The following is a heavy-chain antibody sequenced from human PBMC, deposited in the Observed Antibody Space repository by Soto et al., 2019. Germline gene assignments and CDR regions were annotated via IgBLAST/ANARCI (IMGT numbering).Heavy chain of an antibody. CDR1: GYSFTSYW. CDR2: IYPGDSDT. J-gene: IGHJ4*02. Sequence: LGESLKISCKGSGYSFTSYWLSWVRQIPGKGLEGMGIIYPGDSDTRYSPSFQGQVTISADKSISTAYLQWSSLKASDTAMYYCARRMYNWNSGTFDYWGQGTLVTVSS. V-gene: IGHV5-51*01. D-gene: IGHD1-7*01. CDR3: ARRMYNWNSGTFDY.